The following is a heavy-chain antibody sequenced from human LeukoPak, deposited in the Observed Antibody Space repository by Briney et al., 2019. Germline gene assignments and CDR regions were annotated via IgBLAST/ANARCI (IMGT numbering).Heavy chain of an antibody. D-gene: IGHD3-3*01. Sequence: PGGSLRLSCAASGFTFSSYGMSWVRQAPGKGLEWVSAISGSGGSTYYADSVKGRFTISRDNSKNTLYLQMNSLRAEDTAVYYCARVKPYDFLWSYFDYWGQGTLVTVSS. CDR1: GFTFSSYG. J-gene: IGHJ4*02. CDR3: ARVKPYDFLWSYFDY. V-gene: IGHV3-23*01. CDR2: ISGSGGST.